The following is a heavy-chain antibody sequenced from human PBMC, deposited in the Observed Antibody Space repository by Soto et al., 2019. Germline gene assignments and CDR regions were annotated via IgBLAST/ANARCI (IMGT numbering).Heavy chain of an antibody. CDR3: ARGGEIAAAANSRFDP. CDR1: GGSISSYY. V-gene: IGHV4-59*01. D-gene: IGHD6-13*01. Sequence: QVQLQESGPGLVKPSETLSLTCTVSGGSISSYYWSWIRQPPGKGLEWIGYIYYSGSTNYNPSLKSRVTISVDMSKNQFSLKLSSVTAADTAVYYCARGGEIAAAANSRFDPWGQGTLVTVSS. CDR2: IYYSGST. J-gene: IGHJ5*02.